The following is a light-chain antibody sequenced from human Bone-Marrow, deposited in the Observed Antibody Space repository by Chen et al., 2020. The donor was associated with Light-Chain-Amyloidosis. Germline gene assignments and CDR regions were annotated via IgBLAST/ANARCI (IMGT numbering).Light chain of an antibody. Sequence: SYELTQPPSVSASPGQPARLTCSGDALPKQYAYWYQQKPGQAPVLVIYKDSERPSGIPERISGSSSGTTVTLTISGVQAEDEADYYCQSADSSGTYWVFGGGTKLTVL. CDR3: QSADSSGTYWV. V-gene: IGLV3-25*03. J-gene: IGLJ3*02. CDR1: ALPKQY. CDR2: KDS.